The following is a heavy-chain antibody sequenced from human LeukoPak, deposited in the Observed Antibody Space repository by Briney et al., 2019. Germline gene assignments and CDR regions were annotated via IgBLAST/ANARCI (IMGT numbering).Heavy chain of an antibody. V-gene: IGHV3-30*18. CDR1: GFNFMTYG. CDR3: AKDRRRDDVLTGSFSD. Sequence: PGRSLRLSCAASGFNFMTYGMHWVRQAPGKGLEWVAFISYDGGKRFFGESVKGRFTISRDNSKNTLYLQMNSLRAEDTAVYNCAKDRRRDDVLTGSFSDWGQGTLVTVSS. D-gene: IGHD3-9*01. CDR2: ISYDGGKR. J-gene: IGHJ4*02.